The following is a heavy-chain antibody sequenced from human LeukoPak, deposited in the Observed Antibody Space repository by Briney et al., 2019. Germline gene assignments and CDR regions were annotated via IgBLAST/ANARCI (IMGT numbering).Heavy chain of an antibody. V-gene: IGHV4-39*01. J-gene: IGHJ4*02. CDR2: IFYTGYT. CDR3: AGPHAAARFDY. D-gene: IGHD6-6*01. Sequence: MSSETLSLTCLVSGDSVNRHPYYWGWVRQPPGKGLEWIGSIFYTGYTYYNPSLKSLVTIFLDASKNQFSLELTSMTVADTALYFCAGPHAAARFDYWGQGALVTVSS. CDR1: GDSVNRHPYY.